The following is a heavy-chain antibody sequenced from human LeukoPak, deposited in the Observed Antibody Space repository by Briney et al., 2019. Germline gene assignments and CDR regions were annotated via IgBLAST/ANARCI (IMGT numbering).Heavy chain of an antibody. Sequence: SETLSLTCIVSDASISSYYWSWIRQPPGKGLEWIGYIYYSGSTNYNPSLKSRVTISVDTSKNQFSLKLSSVTAADTAVYYCARDYNWWYFDYWGQGTLVTVSS. CDR3: ARDYNWWYFDY. CDR2: IYYSGST. V-gene: IGHV4-59*12. D-gene: IGHD1-1*01. J-gene: IGHJ4*02. CDR1: DASISSYY.